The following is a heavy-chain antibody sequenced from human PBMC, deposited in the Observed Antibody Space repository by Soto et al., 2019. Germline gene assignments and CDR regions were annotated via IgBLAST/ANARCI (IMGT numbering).Heavy chain of an antibody. D-gene: IGHD6-19*01. Sequence: QVQLVQSGAEEKKPGASVKVSCKASGYTFTCYAMHWVRQAPGQRLEWMGWINAGNGNTKYSQKFQGRVTITRDTSASTAYMELRSLRSEDTAVYYCARAVAVAADFDYWGQGTLVTVSS. CDR3: ARAVAVAADFDY. CDR2: INAGNGNT. J-gene: IGHJ4*02. CDR1: GYTFTCYA. V-gene: IGHV1-3*05.